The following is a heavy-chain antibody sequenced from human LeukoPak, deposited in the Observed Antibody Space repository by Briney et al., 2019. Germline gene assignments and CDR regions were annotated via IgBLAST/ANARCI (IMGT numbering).Heavy chain of an antibody. CDR3: ARDYYGSGSYYNSSDY. Sequence: GGSLRLSCAASGFTVSSNHMSWVRQAPGKGLEWVSYTYSDGRTYYAGSVKGRFTISRDNSQNTLYLQMKSLRAEDTAIYYCARDYYGSGSYYNSSDYWGQGTLVTVSS. V-gene: IGHV3-53*01. CDR2: TYSDGRT. CDR1: GFTVSSNH. J-gene: IGHJ4*02. D-gene: IGHD3-10*01.